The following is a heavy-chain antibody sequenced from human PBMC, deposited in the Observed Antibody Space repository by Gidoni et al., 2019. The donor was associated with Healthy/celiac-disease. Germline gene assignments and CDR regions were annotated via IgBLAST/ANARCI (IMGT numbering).Heavy chain of an antibody. CDR1: GCTFSSYT. CDR2: IIPILGIE. V-gene: IGHV1-69*02. Sequence: QVQLVQSGAEVKKPGSSVKVSCKASGCTFSSYTISWVRQAPGQGLGWMGRIIPILGIENYAQKFQGRVTITADKATSTAYMELSSLRSEDTAVYYCAKVGYSYGYGDYYYGMDVWGQGTTVTVSS. D-gene: IGHD5-18*01. CDR3: AKVGYSYGYGDYYYGMDV. J-gene: IGHJ6*02.